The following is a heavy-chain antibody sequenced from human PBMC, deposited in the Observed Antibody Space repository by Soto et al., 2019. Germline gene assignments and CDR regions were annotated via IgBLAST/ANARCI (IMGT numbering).Heavy chain of an antibody. CDR3: AKGFVTMVRNAFDI. CDR1: GFSFSNYA. V-gene: IGHV3-23*01. J-gene: IGHJ3*02. CDR2: ISGGGGGT. D-gene: IGHD3-10*01. Sequence: GVSLRLSCAASGFSFSNYAMNWVRQAPGKGLEWVSGISGGGGGTYYADSVKGRFTISRDNSKNTLYLQMNSLRAEDTAVYYCAKGFVTMVRNAFDIWGQGTMVTVSS.